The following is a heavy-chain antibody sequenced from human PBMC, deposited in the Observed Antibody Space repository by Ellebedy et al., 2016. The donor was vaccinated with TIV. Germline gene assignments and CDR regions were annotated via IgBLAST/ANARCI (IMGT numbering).Heavy chain of an antibody. CDR2: GGGGYIP. CDR1: GFTVSSNY. J-gene: IGHJ5*02. V-gene: IGHV3-53*01. D-gene: IGHD2-8*02. CDR3: ARTDCSGRSCYSFFDH. Sequence: GGSLRLSCVASGFTVSSNYMFWVRQAPGKGRGWGVGGGGGYIPYYADSVRGRFTVSRDDSQNKLFLQMTNLPGDDTAVYYCARTDCSGRSCYSFFDHWGQGTLVTVSS.